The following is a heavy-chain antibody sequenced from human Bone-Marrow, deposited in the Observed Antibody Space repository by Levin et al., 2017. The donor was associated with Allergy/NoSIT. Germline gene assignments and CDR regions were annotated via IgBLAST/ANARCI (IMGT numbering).Heavy chain of an antibody. J-gene: IGHJ4*02. Sequence: GGSLRLSCAASGFMFDHYAMHWVRQAPGKGLEWVSLISWDGGSTHFADSVKGRFTISRDNSKNALYLHMNSLRPEDTALYYCARDSRALGGLESFDYWGQGTLVTVSS. CDR1: GFMFDHYA. CDR2: ISWDGGST. D-gene: IGHD1-26*01. V-gene: IGHV3-43D*04. CDR3: ARDSRALGGLESFDY.